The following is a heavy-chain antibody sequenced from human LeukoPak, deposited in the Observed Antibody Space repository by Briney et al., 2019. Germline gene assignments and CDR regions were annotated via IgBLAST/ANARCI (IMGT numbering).Heavy chain of an antibody. V-gene: IGHV3-21*01. CDR3: VRLSLRLRDGYYYYYGMDV. D-gene: IGHD5-24*01. CDR2: ISSSSNKK. Sequence: GGSLRLSCAASGFTFSNYNMNWVRQAPGKGLEWVSSISSSSNKKRYADSVKGRFTISRDNGNNSLYLQLNGLRAEDTAVYYCVRLSLRLRDGYYYYYGMDVWGQGTTVIVSS. CDR1: GFTFSNYN. J-gene: IGHJ6*02.